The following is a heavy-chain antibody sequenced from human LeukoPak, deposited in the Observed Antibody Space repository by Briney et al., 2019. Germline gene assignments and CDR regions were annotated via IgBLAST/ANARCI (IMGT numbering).Heavy chain of an antibody. CDR1: GYTFNTYG. J-gene: IGHJ2*01. V-gene: IGHV1-18*01. CDR2: ISAYNGDT. D-gene: IGHD5/OR15-5a*01. CDR3: ARCRASLRTPPYWYFDL. Sequence: ASVKVSCKASGYTFNTYGISWVRQAPGQGLEWMGWISAYNGDTNYAQKVQGRVTTTTDTSTSTVYTELRSLRSDDTAVYYCARCRASLRTPPYWYFDLWGRGTLVTVSS.